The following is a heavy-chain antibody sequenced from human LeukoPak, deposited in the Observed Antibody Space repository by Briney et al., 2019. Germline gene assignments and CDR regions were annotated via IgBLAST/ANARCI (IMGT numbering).Heavy chain of an antibody. CDR2: INHSGST. CDR1: GGSFSGYY. CDR3: ARKPLAAAGKIDY. Sequence: SETLSLTCAVYGGSFSGYYWSWIRQPPGKGLEWIGEINHSGSTNYNPSLKSQVTISVDTSKNQFSLKLSSVTAADTAVYYCARKPLAAAGKIDYWGQGTLVTVSS. J-gene: IGHJ4*02. D-gene: IGHD6-13*01. V-gene: IGHV4-34*01.